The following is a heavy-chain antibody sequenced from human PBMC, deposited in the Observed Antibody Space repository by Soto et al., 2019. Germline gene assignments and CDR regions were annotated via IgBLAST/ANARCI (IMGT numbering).Heavy chain of an antibody. Sequence: PGGSLRLSCAASGFTFSSYGMHWVRQAPGKGLEWVAVISYDGSNKYYADSVKGRFTISRDNSKNTLYLQMNSLRAEDTAVYYCAKDQGKYSSSWAPFDYWGQGTLVTVSS. CDR3: AKDQGKYSSSWAPFDY. D-gene: IGHD6-13*01. J-gene: IGHJ4*02. V-gene: IGHV3-30*18. CDR1: GFTFSSYG. CDR2: ISYDGSNK.